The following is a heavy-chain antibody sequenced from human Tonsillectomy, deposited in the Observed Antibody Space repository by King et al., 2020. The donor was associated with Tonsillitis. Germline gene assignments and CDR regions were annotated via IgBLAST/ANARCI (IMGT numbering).Heavy chain of an antibody. J-gene: IGHJ4*02. D-gene: IGHD6-13*01. CDR1: GYSIDTGAW. CDR3: ARSRLSRAGAGRYFDY. Sequence: VQLQESGPGLVKPSETLSLTCGVSGYSIDTGAWWGWVRQPPGKGLEWIGSMYHSGSTYYNPSLKSRLTISVDTSKNHLSLRLSSVTAADPAVYYCARSRLSRAGAGRYFDYWGQGTLVTVSS. CDR2: MYHSGST. V-gene: IGHV4-38-2*01.